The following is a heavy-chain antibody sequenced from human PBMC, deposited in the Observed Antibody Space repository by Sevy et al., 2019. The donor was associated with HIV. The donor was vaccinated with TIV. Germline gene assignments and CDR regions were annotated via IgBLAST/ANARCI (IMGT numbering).Heavy chain of an antibody. CDR2: ISYDGSEK. Sequence: GGSLRLSCAASGFTFSSYVMHWVRQAPGKELEWVAVISYDGSEKYHADSVKGRFTISRDNSKNTLYLQMNSLRTEDTAVYYCARAQGVLLWFGEFPLWGQGTLVTVSS. J-gene: IGHJ4*02. CDR3: ARAQGVLLWFGEFPL. D-gene: IGHD3-10*01. V-gene: IGHV3-30*04. CDR1: GFTFSSYV.